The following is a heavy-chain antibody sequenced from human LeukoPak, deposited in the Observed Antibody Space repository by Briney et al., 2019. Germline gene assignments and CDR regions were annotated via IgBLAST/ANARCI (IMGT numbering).Heavy chain of an antibody. Sequence: PSETLSLTCAVYGGSFSGYYWSWIRQPPGKGLEWIGEINHSGSTNYNPSLKSRVTISVDTSKNQFSLKLSSVTAADTAVYYCARGWSGIAVAGSIDYWGQGTLVTVSS. CDR2: INHSGST. CDR1: GGSFSGYY. J-gene: IGHJ4*02. CDR3: ARGWSGIAVAGSIDY. D-gene: IGHD6-19*01. V-gene: IGHV4-34*01.